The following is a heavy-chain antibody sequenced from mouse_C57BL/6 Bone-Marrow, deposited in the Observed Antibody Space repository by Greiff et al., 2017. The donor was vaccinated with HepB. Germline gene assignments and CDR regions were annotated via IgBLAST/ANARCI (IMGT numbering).Heavy chain of an antibody. V-gene: IGHV5-17*01. CDR2: ISSGSSTI. J-gene: IGHJ3*01. D-gene: IGHD2-2*01. Sequence: EVQRVESGGGLVKPGGSLKLSCAASGFTFSDYGMHWVRQAPEKGLEWVAYISSGSSTIYYADTVKGRCTISRDNAKNTLFLQLTRLRSEDTAMYCCARRGYGAWVAYGGQGTLGTVSA. CDR3: ARRGYGAWVAY. CDR1: GFTFSDYG.